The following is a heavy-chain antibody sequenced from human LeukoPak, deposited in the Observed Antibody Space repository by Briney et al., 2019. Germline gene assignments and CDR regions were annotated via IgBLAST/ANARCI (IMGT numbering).Heavy chain of an antibody. CDR2: IIPIFGTA. J-gene: IGHJ4*02. CDR3: ARVTLQGTHNFDY. D-gene: IGHD1-1*01. Sequence: GASVKVSCKASGGTFSSYTISWVRQAPGQGLEWMGGIIPIFGTANYAQKFQGRVTITTDESTSTAYMELSSLRSEDTAVYYCARVTLQGTHNFDYWGQGTLVTVSS. CDR1: GGTFSSYT. V-gene: IGHV1-69*05.